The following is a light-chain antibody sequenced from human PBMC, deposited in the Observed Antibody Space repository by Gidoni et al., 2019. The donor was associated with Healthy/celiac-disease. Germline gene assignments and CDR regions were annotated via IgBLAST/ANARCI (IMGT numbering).Light chain of an antibody. CDR3: QQYNSYSWT. V-gene: IGKV1-5*03. CDR2: KAS. J-gene: IGKJ1*01. CDR1: QSISSW. Sequence: DIQMTQSPSTLSASVGDRVTITCRASQSISSWLAWYQQKPGKAPNRLIYKASSLESGVPSRFSVSGSGTEFTLTISSLQPDDFATYYCQQYNSYSWTFGQXPKVEIK.